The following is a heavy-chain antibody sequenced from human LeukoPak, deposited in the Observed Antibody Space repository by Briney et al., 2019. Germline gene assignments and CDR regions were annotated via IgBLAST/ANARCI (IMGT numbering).Heavy chain of an antibody. CDR2: INHSGST. V-gene: IGHV4-34*01. CDR1: GGSFSGYY. D-gene: IGHD5-18*01. Sequence: SETLSLTCAVYGGSFSGYYWSWIRQPPGKGLEWIGEINHSGSTNYNPSLKSRVTISVDTSKNQFSLKMRFVTAADTAVYFCARIVPYNYGYIDYWGQGTLVTVSS. CDR3: ARIVPYNYGYIDY. J-gene: IGHJ4*02.